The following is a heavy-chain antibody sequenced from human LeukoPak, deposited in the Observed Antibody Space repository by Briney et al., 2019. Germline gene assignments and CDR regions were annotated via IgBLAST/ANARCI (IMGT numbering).Heavy chain of an antibody. CDR1: GFTVSSNY. CDR2: IYSGGST. V-gene: IGHV3-53*01. J-gene: IGHJ3*02. CDR3: ARTTEMGAFDI. D-gene: IGHD4-11*01. Sequence: GGSLRLSCAASGFTVSSNYMSWVRQAPGKGLEWVSVIYSGGSTYYADSVKGRFTISRDNSKNTLYLQMNSLRAEDTAVYYCARTTEMGAFDIWGQGTMVTVSS.